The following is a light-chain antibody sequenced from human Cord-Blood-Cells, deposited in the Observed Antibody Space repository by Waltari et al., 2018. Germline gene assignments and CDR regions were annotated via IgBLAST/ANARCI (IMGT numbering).Light chain of an antibody. V-gene: IGLV2-14*01. CDR2: DVS. CDR3: SSYTSSSFWV. J-gene: IGLJ3*02. Sequence: QSALTQPASVSGSPGQSITISCTGTSSDVGGHNYVSWYQQHPGKAPKLMIYDVSKRPSGVSNRFSGSKSGNTASLTISGLQAEDEADYYCSSYTSSSFWVFGGGTKLTVL. CDR1: SSDVGGHNY.